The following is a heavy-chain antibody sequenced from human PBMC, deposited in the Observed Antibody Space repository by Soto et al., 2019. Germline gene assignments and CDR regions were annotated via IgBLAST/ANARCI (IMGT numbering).Heavy chain of an antibody. V-gene: IGHV1-69*01. CDR3: AREASRGYSSCSDSPGGY. J-gene: IGHJ4*02. D-gene: IGHD5-18*01. CDR2: A. Sequence: ANYAQKFQDRVTITADESTSTAYMELSSLRSEDTAMYFCAREASRGYSSCSDSPGGYWGQGTLVTVSS.